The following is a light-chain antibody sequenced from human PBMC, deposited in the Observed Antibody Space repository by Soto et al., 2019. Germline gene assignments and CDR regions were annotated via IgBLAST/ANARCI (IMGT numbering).Light chain of an antibody. CDR3: QQYGSSGT. Sequence: EIWMTQYPATLSASVGDRVTITCRASQSISSWLAWYQQKPGKAPKVLIYGASNRATGIPDSLSGSGSGTEFTLTISRLEPEDFAVYYCQQYGSSGTFGQGTKVDIK. CDR1: QSISSW. J-gene: IGKJ1*01. V-gene: IGKV1-5*01. CDR2: GAS.